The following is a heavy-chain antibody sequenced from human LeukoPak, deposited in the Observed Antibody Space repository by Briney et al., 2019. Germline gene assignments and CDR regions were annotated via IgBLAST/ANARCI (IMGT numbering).Heavy chain of an antibody. V-gene: IGHV3-30-3*01. CDR3: AREGTARDAFDI. CDR2: ISSDGSDK. CDR1: GFTFSYYA. Sequence: GRSLRLSCAASGFTFSYYAMHWVRQAPGKGLEWVAFISSDGSDKYYADSMKGRFTISRDNSKNTLYLQMTSLRGEDTTMYYCAREGTARDAFDIWGQGTMVTVSS. D-gene: IGHD2-21*02. J-gene: IGHJ3*02.